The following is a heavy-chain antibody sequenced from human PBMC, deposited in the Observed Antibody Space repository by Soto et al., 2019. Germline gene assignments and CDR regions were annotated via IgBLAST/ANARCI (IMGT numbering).Heavy chain of an antibody. CDR2: ISYDGSNK. D-gene: IGHD6-13*01. CDR3: AREGTDFGSSWYGGYGMDV. J-gene: IGHJ6*02. Sequence: QVQLVESGGGVVQPGRSLRLSCAASGFTFSSYAMHWVRQAPGKGLEWVAVISYDGSNKYYADSVKGRFTISRDNSKNTLYLQMYSLRAEDTAVYYCAREGTDFGSSWYGGYGMDVWGHGTTVTVSS. V-gene: IGHV3-30-3*01. CDR1: GFTFSSYA.